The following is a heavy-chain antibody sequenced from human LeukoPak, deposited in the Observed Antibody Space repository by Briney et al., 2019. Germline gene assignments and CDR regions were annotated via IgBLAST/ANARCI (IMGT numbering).Heavy chain of an antibody. CDR3: AKGGVPRLWFGGGLFDY. V-gene: IGHV3-30*18. D-gene: IGHD3-10*01. CDR2: ISYDGSNK. J-gene: IGHJ4*02. Sequence: PGRSLRLSCAASGFTFSSYGMHWVRQAPGQGLEWVAVISYDGSNKYYADSVKGRFTISRDNSKNTLYLQMNSLRAEDTAVYYCAKGGVPRLWFGGGLFDYWGQGTLVTVSS. CDR1: GFTFSSYG.